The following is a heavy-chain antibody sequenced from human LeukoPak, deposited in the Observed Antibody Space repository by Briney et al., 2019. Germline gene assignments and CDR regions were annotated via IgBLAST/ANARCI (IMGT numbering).Heavy chain of an antibody. CDR1: GFTFSSYA. D-gene: IGHD5-24*01. CDR3: VIGRGWLSAHFDY. V-gene: IGHV3-64D*09. Sequence: PGGSLRLSCSASGFTFSSYAMHWVRQAPGKGLEYVSAISSNGGSTYYADSVKGRFTISRDNSKNTLYPQMSSLRAEDTAVYYCVIGRGWLSAHFDYWGQGTLVTVSS. J-gene: IGHJ4*02. CDR2: ISSNGGST.